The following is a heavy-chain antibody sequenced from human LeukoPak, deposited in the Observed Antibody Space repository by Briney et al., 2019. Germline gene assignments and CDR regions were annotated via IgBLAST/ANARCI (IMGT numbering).Heavy chain of an antibody. CDR1: GFTFSNYN. Sequence: GGSLRLSCAASGFTFSNYNMNWVRQAPGKGLEWISYMSSSGSTIYYADSVKGRFTISRDNAKNSLYLQMNSLRAEDTAVYYCAELGITMIGGVWGKGTTVTISS. CDR3: AELGITMIGGV. J-gene: IGHJ6*04. CDR2: MSSSGSTI. V-gene: IGHV3-48*04. D-gene: IGHD3-10*02.